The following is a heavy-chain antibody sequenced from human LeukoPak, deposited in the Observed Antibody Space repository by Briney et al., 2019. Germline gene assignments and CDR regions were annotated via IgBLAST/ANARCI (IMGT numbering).Heavy chain of an antibody. Sequence: GASVKVSCKVSGYTLTELSMHWVRQAPGKGLEWMGGFDPEDGETIYAQKFQGRVTMTEDTSTDTAYMELSSLRSEDTAVYYCATVSYCSSTSCYIYKGNWFDPWDQGTLVTVSS. CDR2: FDPEDGET. J-gene: IGHJ5*02. CDR1: GYTLTELS. V-gene: IGHV1-24*01. CDR3: ATVSYCSSTSCYIYKGNWFDP. D-gene: IGHD2-2*02.